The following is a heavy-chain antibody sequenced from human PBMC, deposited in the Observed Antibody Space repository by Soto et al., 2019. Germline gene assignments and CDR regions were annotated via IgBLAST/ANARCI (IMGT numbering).Heavy chain of an antibody. Sequence: QITLKESGPTLVKPTQTLTLTCTFSGFSLSTSGVGVGWIRHPPGKALEWLALIYWDDDKRYSPSLKSRLTIPKDTSKNQVVLTMTNMDPVDTATYFCAHSKVFRGVQSPYPDYWGQGTLFTVSS. CDR3: AHSKVFRGVQSPYPDY. J-gene: IGHJ4*02. CDR2: IYWDDDK. V-gene: IGHV2-5*02. CDR1: GFSLSTSGVG. D-gene: IGHD3-10*01.